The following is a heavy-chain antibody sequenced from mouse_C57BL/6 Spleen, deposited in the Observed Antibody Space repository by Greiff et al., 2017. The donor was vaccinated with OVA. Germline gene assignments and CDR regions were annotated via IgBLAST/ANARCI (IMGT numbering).Heavy chain of an antibody. Sequence: QVQLKPSGAELARPGASVKMSCKASGYTFTSYTMHWVKQRPGQGLEWIGYINPSSGYTKYNQKFKDKATLTADKSSSTAYMQLSSLTSDDSAVYYCARGHYYGSSPFDYWGQGTTLTVSS. CDR3: ARGHYYGSSPFDY. V-gene: IGHV1-4*01. CDR1: GYTFTSYT. J-gene: IGHJ2*01. CDR2: INPSSGYT. D-gene: IGHD1-1*01.